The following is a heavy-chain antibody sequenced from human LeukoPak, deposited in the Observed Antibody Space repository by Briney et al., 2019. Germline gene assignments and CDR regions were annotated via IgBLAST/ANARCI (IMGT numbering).Heavy chain of an antibody. CDR2: IYYSGST. V-gene: IGHV4-59*08. Sequence: PSETLSLTCTVSGGSISSYYWSWIRQPPGKGLEWIGYIYYSGSTNYNPSLKSRVTISVDTSKNQFSLKLSSVTAADTAVYYCARRDWLLLKNAFDIWGQGTMVTVSS. CDR1: GGSISSYY. D-gene: IGHD3/OR15-3a*01. J-gene: IGHJ3*02. CDR3: ARRDWLLLKNAFDI.